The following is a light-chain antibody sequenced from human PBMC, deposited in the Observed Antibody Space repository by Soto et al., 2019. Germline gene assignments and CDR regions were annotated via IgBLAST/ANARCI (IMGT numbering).Light chain of an antibody. J-gene: IGKJ1*01. CDR2: WAS. Sequence: DIVMTQSLDSLALSMGDRATINCKSSQSVLYSSDNKNYLAWYQQTKGQTPKMLIYWASTRESGVPDRFSGSGSGTDFTLTISRLQAEDVEVYFCQQYYNNTRTFGQGTEVEI. CDR3: QQYYNNTRT. CDR1: QSVLYSSDNKNY. V-gene: IGKV4-1*01.